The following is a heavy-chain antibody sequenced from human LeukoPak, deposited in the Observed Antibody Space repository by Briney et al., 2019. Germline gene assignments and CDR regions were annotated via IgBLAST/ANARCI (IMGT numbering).Heavy chain of an antibody. D-gene: IGHD3-22*01. V-gene: IGHV3-30*03. Sequence: GGSLRLSCAASGLTFSSYGMHWVRQAPGKGLEWVAGASKDGSNKYYADSVKGRFTISRDNSKNTLYLQMNSLRAEDTAVFYCRSYYYDSSGSYFDYWGQGTLVTVSP. CDR3: RSYYYDSSGSYFDY. CDR1: GLTFSSYG. CDR2: ASKDGSNK. J-gene: IGHJ4*02.